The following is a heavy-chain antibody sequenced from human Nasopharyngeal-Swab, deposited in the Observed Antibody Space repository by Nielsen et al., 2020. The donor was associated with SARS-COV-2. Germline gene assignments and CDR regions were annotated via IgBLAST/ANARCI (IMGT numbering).Heavy chain of an antibody. D-gene: IGHD3-3*01. CDR2: ISAYNGNT. CDR3: ARDLPRITIFGVVDY. V-gene: IGHV1-18*01. J-gene: IGHJ4*02. Sequence: ASVKVSCKASGYIFTSYGISWVRQAPGQGLEWMGWISAYNGNTNYAQKLQGRVTMTTDTSTSTAYMELRSLRSDDTAVYYCARDLPRITIFGVVDYWGQGTLVTVSS. CDR1: GYIFTSYG.